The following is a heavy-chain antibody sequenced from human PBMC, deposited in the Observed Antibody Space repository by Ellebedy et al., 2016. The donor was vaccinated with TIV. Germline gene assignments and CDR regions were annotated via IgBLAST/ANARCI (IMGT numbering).Heavy chain of an antibody. J-gene: IGHJ4*02. CDR2: INRDGRDQ. CDR1: EFTFSNFW. V-gene: IGHV3-7*01. Sequence: PGGSLRLSCAASEFTFSNFWMGWFRQAPGKGLEWVASINRDGRDQRYVDSTRGRFTISRYNTKNSLYRQLNSLRAEDTAVYYCIRNEKWGQGTLVIVSS. CDR3: IRNEK.